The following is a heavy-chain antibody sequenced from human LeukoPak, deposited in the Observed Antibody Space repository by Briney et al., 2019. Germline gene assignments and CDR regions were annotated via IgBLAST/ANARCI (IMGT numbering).Heavy chain of an antibody. CDR1: GFTFSSYE. CDR2: ISSSGSTI. CDR3: AREGATSIYFDY. Sequence: GGSLRLSCAASGFTFSSYEMNWVRQAPGEGLEWVSYISSSGSTIYYADSVKGRFTISRDNSKNSLYLQMNSLRTEDTALYYCAREGATSIYFDYWGQGTLVTVSS. J-gene: IGHJ4*02. V-gene: IGHV3-48*03. D-gene: IGHD3-16*01.